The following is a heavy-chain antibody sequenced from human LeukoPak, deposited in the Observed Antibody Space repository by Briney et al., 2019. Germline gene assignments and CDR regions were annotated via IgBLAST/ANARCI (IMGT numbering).Heavy chain of an antibody. CDR3: ARGGGSSSHY. Sequence: GGSLRLSCTASAISFSSYAMTWLRQAPGKGLEWVSGIHGSGGVTYYADSVKGRFTISRDHSKNTLYLQMSSLRAEDTAVYYCARGGGSSSHYWGQGTLVTVSS. CDR1: AISFSSYA. V-gene: IGHV3-23*01. CDR2: IHGSGGVT. J-gene: IGHJ4*02. D-gene: IGHD6-6*01.